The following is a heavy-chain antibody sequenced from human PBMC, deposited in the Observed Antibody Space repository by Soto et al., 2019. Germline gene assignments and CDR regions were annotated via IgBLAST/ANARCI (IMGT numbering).Heavy chain of an antibody. CDR2: IYYSGST. CDR3: ASKFRSSWDYYYGMDV. J-gene: IGHJ6*02. CDR1: GGSISSYY. Sequence: SQTLSLTCTVSGGSISSYYWSWIRQPPGKGLEWIGYIYYSGSTNYNPSLKSRVTISVDTSKNQFSLKLSSVTAADTAVYYCASKFRSSWDYYYGMDVWGQGTTVTVSS. D-gene: IGHD6-13*01. V-gene: IGHV4-59*01.